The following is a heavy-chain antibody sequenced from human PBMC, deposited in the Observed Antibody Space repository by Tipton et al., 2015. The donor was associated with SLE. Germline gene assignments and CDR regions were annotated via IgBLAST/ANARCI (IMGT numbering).Heavy chain of an antibody. V-gene: IGHV4-61*02. J-gene: IGHJ3*01. CDR1: GDSIGSGSYY. CDR2: LFPGGNT. D-gene: IGHD6-6*01. Sequence: TLSLTCSVSGDSIGSGSYYWSWIRQPAGKGLEWIGRLFPGGNTNYNPSLQSRVTMSVDTSKKQFSLTLSSVTAADTAVYFCATSAYSSSSDAFDFWGPGTMVSVSS. CDR3: ATSAYSSSSDAFDF.